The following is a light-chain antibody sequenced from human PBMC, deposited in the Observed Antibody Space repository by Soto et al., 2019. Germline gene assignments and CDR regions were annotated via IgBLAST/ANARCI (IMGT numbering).Light chain of an antibody. Sequence: EIVLTQSPATLSVSPGDRATLSCRASQSVSSTLAWYQQTPGQAPRLLIYGASTRATGIPARFSGSGSGTEFTLTISSLQSEDFAVYYCQQYNNWPRTFGQGTNVEIK. CDR1: QSVSST. J-gene: IGKJ1*01. CDR2: GAS. V-gene: IGKV3-15*01. CDR3: QQYNNWPRT.